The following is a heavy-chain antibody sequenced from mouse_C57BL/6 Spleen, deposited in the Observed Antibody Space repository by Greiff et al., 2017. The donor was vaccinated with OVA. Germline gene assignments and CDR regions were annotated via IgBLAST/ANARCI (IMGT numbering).Heavy chain of an antibody. V-gene: IGHV5-12*01. CDR1: GFTFSDYY. D-gene: IGHD2-4*01. CDR3: ARFYDYDGGDYFDY. J-gene: IGHJ2*01. Sequence: DVHLVESGGGLVQPGGSLKLSCAASGFTFSDYYMYWVRQTPEKRLEWVAYISNGGGSTYYPDTVKGRFTISRDNAKNTLYLQMSRLKSEDTAMYYCARFYDYDGGDYFDYWGQGTTLTVSS. CDR2: ISNGGGST.